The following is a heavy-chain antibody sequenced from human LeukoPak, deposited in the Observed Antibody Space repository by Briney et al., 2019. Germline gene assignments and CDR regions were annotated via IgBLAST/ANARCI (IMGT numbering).Heavy chain of an antibody. CDR1: GGTFSSYA. J-gene: IGHJ4*02. V-gene: IGHV1-69*05. Sequence: ASVKVSCKASGGTFSSYAISWVRQAPGQGLEWMGRIIPIFGTANYAQKFQGRVTITTDESTSTAYMELSILRSEDTAVYYCAREDYGDYGDYWGQGTLVTVSS. CDR2: IIPIFGTA. CDR3: AREDYGDYGDY. D-gene: IGHD4-17*01.